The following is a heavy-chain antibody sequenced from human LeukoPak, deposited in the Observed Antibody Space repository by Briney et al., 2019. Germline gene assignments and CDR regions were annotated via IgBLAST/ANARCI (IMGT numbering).Heavy chain of an antibody. J-gene: IGHJ6*03. CDR1: GFTFSSYW. CDR2: IKQDGSEK. V-gene: IGHV3-7*01. Sequence: PGGSLRFSCAASGFTFSSYWMSWVRQAPGKGLEWVANIKQDGSEKYYVDYVKGRFTISRDNAKNSMYLQMNSLRAEDTAVYYCARGRNLWFGELTRGYYYYYMDGWGKGTTVTISS. CDR3: ARGRNLWFGELTRGYYYYYMDG. D-gene: IGHD3-10*01.